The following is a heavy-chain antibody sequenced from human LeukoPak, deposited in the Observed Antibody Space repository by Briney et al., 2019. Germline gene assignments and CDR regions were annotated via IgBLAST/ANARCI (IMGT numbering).Heavy chain of an antibody. CDR1: GFTFSSYG. V-gene: IGHV3-33*01. Sequence: PGGSLRLSCAASGFTFSSYGMHWVRQAPGKGLEWVAVIWYDGSNKYYADSVKGRFTISRDNSKNTLYLQMNSLRAEDTAVYYCARLPSRQQLAYFDYWGQGTLVTVSS. CDR3: ARLPSRQQLAYFDY. J-gene: IGHJ4*02. D-gene: IGHD6-13*01. CDR2: IWYDGSNK.